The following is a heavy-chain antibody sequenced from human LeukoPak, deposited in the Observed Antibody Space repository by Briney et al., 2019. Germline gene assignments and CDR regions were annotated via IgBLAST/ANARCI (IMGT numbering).Heavy chain of an antibody. V-gene: IGHV4-59*04. CDR3: AIRGRNGYNYGALDY. Sequence: PSETLSLTCTVSGGSISSYYWSWIRQPPGKGLEWIGYIYYSGSTYYNPSLKSRVTISVDTSKNQFSLKLSSVTAADTAVYYCAIRGRNGYNYGALDYWGQGTLVTVSS. J-gene: IGHJ4*02. CDR1: GGSISSYY. CDR2: IYYSGST. D-gene: IGHD5-18*01.